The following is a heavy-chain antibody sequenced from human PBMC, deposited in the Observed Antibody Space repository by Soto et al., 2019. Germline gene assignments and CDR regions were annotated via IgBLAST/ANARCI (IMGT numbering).Heavy chain of an antibody. V-gene: IGHV3-33*01. CDR2: IWYDGSNK. CDR1: GFTFSSYG. CDR3: ARDARYCSGGSCYSAFDI. D-gene: IGHD2-15*01. J-gene: IGHJ3*02. Sequence: PVGSLRLSCAASGFTFSSYGMHWVRQARGKGLEWVAVIWYDGSNKYYADSVKGRFTISRDNSKNTLYLQMNSLRAEDTAVYYCARDARYCSGGSCYSAFDIWGQGTMVTVSS.